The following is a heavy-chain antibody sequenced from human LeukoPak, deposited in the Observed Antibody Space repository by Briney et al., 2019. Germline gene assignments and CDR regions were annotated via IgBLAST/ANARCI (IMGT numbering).Heavy chain of an antibody. D-gene: IGHD1/OR15-1a*01. CDR3: ARNNIGTRTYDY. CDR2: INHSGST. CDR1: GGSFSGYY. J-gene: IGHJ4*02. Sequence: PSDTLSLTCAVYGGSFSGYYWSWIRQPPRKGLDWIGEINHSGSTYYNPSLKSRVTISVDTSKNQFSLKLTSVTAADTAVYYCARNNIGTRTYDYWGQGTLVTVSS. V-gene: IGHV4-34*01.